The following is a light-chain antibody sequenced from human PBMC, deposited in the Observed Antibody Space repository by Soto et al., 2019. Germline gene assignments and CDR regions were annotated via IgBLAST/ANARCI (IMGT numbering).Light chain of an antibody. V-gene: IGKV3-20*01. CDR1: QSVSSSY. J-gene: IGKJ4*01. CDR3: QQYGSSPLT. Sequence: EIVLTQSPGTLSLSPGERVTVSCRASQSVSSSYLAWYQQKPGQAPRLLIYGASSRATGIPDRFSGSGSGTDLTLTISRLEPEDFAVYYCQQYGSSPLTFGGGTKVEIK. CDR2: GAS.